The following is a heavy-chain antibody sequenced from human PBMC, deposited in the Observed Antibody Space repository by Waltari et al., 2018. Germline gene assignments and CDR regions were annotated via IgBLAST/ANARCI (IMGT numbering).Heavy chain of an antibody. CDR2: INHSGSK. CDR1: GGSFSGYY. CDR3: ARVPGVPAAPRVYYFDY. V-gene: IGHV4-34*02. D-gene: IGHD2-2*01. Sequence: QVQLQQWGAGLLKPSETLSLTCAVYGGSFSGYYWSWIRQPPGKGLEWIGEINHSGSKNHNPTLKSRVTISVDTAKNQFSLKLSSVTAADTAVYYCARVPGVPAAPRVYYFDYWGQGTLVTVSS. J-gene: IGHJ4*02.